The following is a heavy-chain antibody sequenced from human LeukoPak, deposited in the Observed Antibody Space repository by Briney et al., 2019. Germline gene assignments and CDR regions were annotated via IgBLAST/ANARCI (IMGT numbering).Heavy chain of an antibody. CDR1: GGSISSSNW. CDR2: IYHSGST. V-gene: IGHV4-4*02. D-gene: IGHD6-13*01. J-gene: IGHJ6*03. Sequence: SGTLSLTCAVSGGSISSSNWWSWVRQPPGKGLEWIGEIYHSGSTNYNPSLKSRVTISVDKSKNQFSLKLSSVTAADTAVYYCAGKSSSWLYYYYYYMDVWGKGTTVTVSS. CDR3: AGKSSSWLYYYYYYMDV.